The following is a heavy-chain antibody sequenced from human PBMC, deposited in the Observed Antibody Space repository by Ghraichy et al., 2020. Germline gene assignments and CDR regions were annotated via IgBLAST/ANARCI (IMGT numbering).Heavy chain of an antibody. CDR3: ARGAFLSYDILTGDLP. CDR2: IKQDGDEK. V-gene: IGHV3-7*03. D-gene: IGHD3-9*01. CDR1: GFTLSSYW. Sequence: ETLSLTCVVSGFTLSSYWMSWVRQAPSKGLEWVANIKQDGDEKYYVDSVKGRLTISRDNAKNSLYLQMNSLRAEDTAVYYCARGAFLSYDILTGDLPWGQGTLVTVSS. J-gene: IGHJ5*02.